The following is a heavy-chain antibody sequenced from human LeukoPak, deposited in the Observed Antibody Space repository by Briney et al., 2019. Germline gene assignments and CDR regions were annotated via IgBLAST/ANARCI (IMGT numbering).Heavy chain of an antibody. V-gene: IGHV4-34*01. CDR2: INHSGST. CDR3: ARGIDDCRTTTCYLGAFDI. J-gene: IGHJ3*02. D-gene: IGHD2-2*01. CDR1: GGAFSGYY. Sequence: KTSETLSLTCAVYGGAFSGYYWSWIRQPPGKGLEWIGEINHSGSTNYKSSLKSRGTISADTSKNQFSLKLSSVTAADTAVYYCARGIDDCRTTTCYLGAFDIWGQGTMVTVSS.